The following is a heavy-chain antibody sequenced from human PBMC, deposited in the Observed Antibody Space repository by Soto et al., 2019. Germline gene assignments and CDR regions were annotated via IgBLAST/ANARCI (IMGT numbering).Heavy chain of an antibody. CDR1: GYTFTSYD. Sequence: GASVKVSCKASGYTFTSYDINWVRQATGQGLEWMGWMNPNSGNTGYAQKFQGRVTMTRNTSISTAYMELSSLRSEDTAVYYCAGGAQDFWSGYYSYYYGMDVWGQGTTVTVSS. D-gene: IGHD3-3*01. CDR2: MNPNSGNT. J-gene: IGHJ6*02. CDR3: AGGAQDFWSGYYSYYYGMDV. V-gene: IGHV1-8*01.